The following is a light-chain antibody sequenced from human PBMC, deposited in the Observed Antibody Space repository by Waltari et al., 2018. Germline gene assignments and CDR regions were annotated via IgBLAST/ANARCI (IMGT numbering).Light chain of an antibody. V-gene: IGKV1-5*03. Sequence: DIQMTQSPSSLSASVGDRVTITCRASQSSSDYLNWYQQKPGKAPKLLISKASTLESGVPSRFSGSGSGTEFTLTISSLQPDDFATYYCQQYTSFSLTFGGGTTVEIK. CDR1: QSSSDY. CDR3: QQYTSFSLT. CDR2: KAS. J-gene: IGKJ4*01.